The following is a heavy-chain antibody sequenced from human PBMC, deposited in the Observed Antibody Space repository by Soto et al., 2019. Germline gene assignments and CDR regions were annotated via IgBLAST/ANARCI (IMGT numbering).Heavy chain of an antibody. CDR2: IYYSGST. D-gene: IGHD6-13*01. CDR1: GGSISSGGYY. Sequence: QVQLQESGPGLVKPSQTLSLTCTVSGGSISSGGYYWSWIRQHPGKGLEWIGYIYYSGSTYYNPSIKSRVTISVDTSKNQFSLKLSSVTAADTAVYYCARDGIAAAANWFDPWGQGTLVTVSS. J-gene: IGHJ5*02. V-gene: IGHV4-31*03. CDR3: ARDGIAAAANWFDP.